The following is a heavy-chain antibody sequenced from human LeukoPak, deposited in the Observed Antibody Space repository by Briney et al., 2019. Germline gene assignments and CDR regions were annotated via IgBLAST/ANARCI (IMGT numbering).Heavy chain of an antibody. J-gene: IGHJ4*02. V-gene: IGHV3-53*04. Sequence: GGSLRLSCAASGFTVSSNYMSWVRQAPGKGLEWVSVIYSGGSTYYADSVKGRFTISRHNSKNTLYLQMNSLRAEDTAVYYCARLRMYSGSHWSFRGDYFDYWGQGTLVTVSS. D-gene: IGHD1-26*01. CDR2: IYSGGST. CDR3: ARLRMYSGSHWSFRGDYFDY. CDR1: GFTVSSNY.